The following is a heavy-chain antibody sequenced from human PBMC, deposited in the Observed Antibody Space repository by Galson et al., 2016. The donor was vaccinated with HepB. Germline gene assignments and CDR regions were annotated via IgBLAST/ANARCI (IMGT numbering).Heavy chain of an antibody. CDR3: VREKWLRLLAIGDN. CDR1: GFTVSNNY. CDR2: ISSAGST. Sequence: SLRLSCAASGFTVSNNYMSWVRQAPGKGLESVSLISSAGSTSYADSGKGRFTISRDKSKSTLYLQMNRLRPGDTAVYYCVREKWLRLLAIGDNWGQGTLVAVSS. V-gene: IGHV3-53*05. D-gene: IGHD5-12*01. J-gene: IGHJ4*02.